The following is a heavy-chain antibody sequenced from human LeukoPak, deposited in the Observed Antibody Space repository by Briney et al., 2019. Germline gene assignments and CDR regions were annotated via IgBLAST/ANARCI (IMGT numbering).Heavy chain of an antibody. D-gene: IGHD6-13*01. CDR1: GFTFSNYG. J-gene: IGHJ6*02. CDR2: ISHDGSNQ. CDR3: AKDGSSWYNPIYYYGMDV. Sequence: PGRSLRLSCVASGFTFSNYGMHWVRQAPGKGLEWVTIISHDGSNQYYVDPVKGRFTISRDNSKNTLYLQMNSLRAEDTAVYYCAKDGSSWYNPIYYYGMDVWGQGTTVTVSS. V-gene: IGHV3-30*18.